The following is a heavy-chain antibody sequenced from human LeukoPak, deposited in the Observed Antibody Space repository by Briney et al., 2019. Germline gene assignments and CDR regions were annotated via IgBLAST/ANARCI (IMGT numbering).Heavy chain of an antibody. D-gene: IGHD1-7*01. J-gene: IGHJ4*02. V-gene: IGHV4-34*01. Sequence: KPSETLSLTCAVYGGSFSGYYWSWIRQPPGKGLEWIGEINHSGSTNYNPSLKSRVTISVDTSKNQFSLKLSSVTAADTAVYYCARRLTGTPRGYFDYWGQGTLVTVSS. CDR3: ARRLTGTPRGYFDY. CDR2: INHSGST. CDR1: GGSFSGYY.